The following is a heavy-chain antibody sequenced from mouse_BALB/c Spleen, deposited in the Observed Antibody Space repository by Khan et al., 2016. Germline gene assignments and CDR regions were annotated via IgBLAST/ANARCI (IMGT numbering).Heavy chain of an antibody. J-gene: IGHJ3*01. CDR3: AGGTPLAY. D-gene: IGHD2-14*01. CDR2: IYPGDGDT. Sequence: VQLQESGAELVRPGSSVKISCKASDYAFSSYWMNWVKQRPGQGLEWIGQIYPGDGDTHYTGKLKGKATLTADKSSSTAYMQLSRLTSEDSAVYFCAGGTPLAYWGQGTLVTVSA. CDR1: DYAFSSYW. V-gene: IGHV1-80*01.